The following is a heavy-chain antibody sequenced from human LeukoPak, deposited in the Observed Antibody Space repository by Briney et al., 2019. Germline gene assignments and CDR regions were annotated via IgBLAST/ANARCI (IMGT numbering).Heavy chain of an antibody. CDR3: ARGGGTRYFDF. Sequence: SETLSLTCTVSGGSINTYFWSWIRQSPGKGLEWIGYIFYQGETNHNASLKSRVTISIDTSKKQFSLKLSSVTAADTALYFCARGGGTRYFDFWGPGTLVTVSS. J-gene: IGHJ4*02. CDR2: IFYQGET. V-gene: IGHV4-59*01. D-gene: IGHD3-10*01. CDR1: GGSINTYF.